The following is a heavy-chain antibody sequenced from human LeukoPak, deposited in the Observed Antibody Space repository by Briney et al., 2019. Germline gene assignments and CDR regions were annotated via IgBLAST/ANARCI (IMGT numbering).Heavy chain of an antibody. J-gene: IGHJ5*02. CDR2: IRYDGSNK. CDR3: AGSSSGWYGEIWFDP. V-gene: IGHV3-30*02. D-gene: IGHD6-19*01. Sequence: PGGSLRLSCAASGFTFSSYGMHWVRQAPGKGLEWVAFIRYDGSNKYYADSVKGRFTISRDNSKNTLYLQMNSLRAEDTAVYYCAGSSSGWYGEIWFDPWGRGTLVTVSS. CDR1: GFTFSSYG.